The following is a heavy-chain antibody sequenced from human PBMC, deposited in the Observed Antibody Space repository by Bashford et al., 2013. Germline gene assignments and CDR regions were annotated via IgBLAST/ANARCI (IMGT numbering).Heavy chain of an antibody. V-gene: IGHV2-70*04. CDR1: GFSLSTTGMR. CDR3: ARTVTTVTTYYFDY. D-gene: IGHD4-17*01. Sequence: SGPTLVKPTQTLTLTCTFSGFSLSTTGMRVSWIRQPPGKALEWLARINWDDSKFYSTSLKTRLTISKDTSKKQVVLTMTNMDPVDTATYYCARTVTTVTTYYFDYWGQGTLVTVSS. J-gene: IGHJ4*02. CDR2: INWDDSK.